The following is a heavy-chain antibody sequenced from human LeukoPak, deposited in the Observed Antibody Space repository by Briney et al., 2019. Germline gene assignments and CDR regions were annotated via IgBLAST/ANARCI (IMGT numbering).Heavy chain of an antibody. CDR2: IIPILDIA. Sequence: VASVKVSCKASGGTFSSYTISWVRQAPGQGLKWMGRIIPILDIANYAQKFQGRVTITADKSTSTAYMELSSLRFEDTAVYYCARVRFRGDNYFDYWGQGTLVTVSS. CDR1: GGTFSSYT. V-gene: IGHV1-69*02. J-gene: IGHJ4*02. CDR3: ARVRFRGDNYFDY. D-gene: IGHD3-10*01.